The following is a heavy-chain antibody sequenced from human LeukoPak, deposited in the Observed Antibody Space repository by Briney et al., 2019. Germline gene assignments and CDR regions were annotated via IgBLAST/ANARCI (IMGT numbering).Heavy chain of an antibody. CDR2: ISGSGGST. Sequence: GGSLGLSCAASGFTFSSYAMSWVRQAPGKGLEWVSAISGSGGSTYYADSVKGRFTISRDNSKNTLYLQMNSLRAEDTAVYYCARGSLWFGEPYPQYFDYWGQGTLVTVSS. CDR1: GFTFSSYA. CDR3: ARGSLWFGEPYPQYFDY. V-gene: IGHV3-23*01. D-gene: IGHD3-10*01. J-gene: IGHJ4*02.